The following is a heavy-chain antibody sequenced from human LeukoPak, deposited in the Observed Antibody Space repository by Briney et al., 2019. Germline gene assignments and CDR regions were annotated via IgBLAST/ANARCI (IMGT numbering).Heavy chain of an antibody. J-gene: IGHJ4*01. CDR1: GFTFSSYT. V-gene: IGHV3-48*02. D-gene: IGHD5-18*01. CDR3: ARDAVHTAHFDY. CDR2: VSASSDI. Sequence: GGSLRLSCAASGFTFSSYTMNWVRQAPGKGLQWVSTVSASSDIHYSDSVKGRFTISRDNARNSLYLQMNSLRDEDTAVYYCARDAVHTAHFDYWGHGTLVTVSS.